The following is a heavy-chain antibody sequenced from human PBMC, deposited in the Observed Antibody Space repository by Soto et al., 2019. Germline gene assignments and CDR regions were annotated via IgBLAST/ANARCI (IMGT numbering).Heavy chain of an antibody. V-gene: IGHV6-1*01. CDR3: ARGDQGFDY. J-gene: IGHJ4*02. Sequence: SQPLSVTSSLSWDTLSSNIASCNCIRQSPSRGREWLGRTYYRSKWFNNYALSVKSRITINPDTSKNQFSLQLNSVTPEDTAVYYCARGDQGFDYWGQGTMVTVSS. CDR2: TYYRSKWFN. CDR1: WDTLSSNIAS. D-gene: IGHD3-16*01.